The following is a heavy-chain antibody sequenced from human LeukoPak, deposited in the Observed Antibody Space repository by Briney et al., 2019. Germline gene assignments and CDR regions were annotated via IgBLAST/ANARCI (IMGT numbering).Heavy chain of an antibody. J-gene: IGHJ4*02. Sequence: ASVKVTCKASGYTFTSYGISCVRQAPGQGLEWMGWISAYNGNTNYAQKLQGRVTMTTDTSTSTAYMELRSLRSDDTAVYYCARSSLLVVVAATTFDYWGQGTLVTVSS. V-gene: IGHV1-18*01. CDR2: ISAYNGNT. D-gene: IGHD2-15*01. CDR3: ARSSLLVVVAATTFDY. CDR1: GYTFTSYG.